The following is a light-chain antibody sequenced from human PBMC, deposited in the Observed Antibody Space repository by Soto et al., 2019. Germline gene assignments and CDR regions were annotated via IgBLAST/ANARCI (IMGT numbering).Light chain of an antibody. CDR1: ESVDIN. V-gene: IGKV3-20*01. CDR2: SAS. J-gene: IGKJ1*01. CDR3: QQYAGSPQT. Sequence: VTNSVAAVSLSPKERVTLSCRASESVDINLAWYQQRSGQAPRLLIYSASRRATGIPDRFTGSGSGTDFTLTINRVEPEDFVVYFCQQYAGSPQTFGQGTKVDI.